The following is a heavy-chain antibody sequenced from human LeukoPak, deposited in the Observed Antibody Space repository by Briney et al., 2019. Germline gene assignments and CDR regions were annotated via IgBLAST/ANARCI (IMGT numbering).Heavy chain of an antibody. CDR2: ISGSGGST. CDR3: ARDNSRGTHYFDY. J-gene: IGHJ4*02. CDR1: GFTFSSYA. Sequence: HPGGSLRLSCAASGFTFSSYAMSWVRQAPGKGLEWVSAISGSGGSTYYADSVKGRFTISRDNSKNTLYLQVNSLRAEDTAVYYCARDNSRGTHYFDYWGQGTLVTVSS. V-gene: IGHV3-23*01. D-gene: IGHD2/OR15-2a*01.